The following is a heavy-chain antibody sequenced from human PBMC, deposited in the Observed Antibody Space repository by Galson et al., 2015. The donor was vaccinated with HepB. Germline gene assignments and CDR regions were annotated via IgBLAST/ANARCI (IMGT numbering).Heavy chain of an antibody. V-gene: IGHV3-30*02. CDR2: IRYDGSNK. J-gene: IGHJ4*02. CDR1: GFTFSSYG. D-gene: IGHD6-13*01. Sequence: SLRLSCAASGFTFSSYGMHWVRQAPGKGLEWVAFIRYDGSNKYYADSVKGRFTISRDNSKNTLYLQMNSLRAEDTAVYYCAKCGHSSSWSTRFDYWGQGTLVTVSS. CDR3: AKCGHSSSWSTRFDY.